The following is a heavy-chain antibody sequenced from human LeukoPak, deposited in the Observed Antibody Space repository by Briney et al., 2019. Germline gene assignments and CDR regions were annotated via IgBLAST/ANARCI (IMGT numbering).Heavy chain of an antibody. D-gene: IGHD3-16*01. V-gene: IGHV3-66*01. CDR3: AGSYVSRSFDY. CDR1: GFTVSINY. CDR2: IYRGGST. J-gene: IGHJ4*02. Sequence: PGGSLRLSCAASGFTVSINYISWVRQAPGKGLDWVSIIYRGGSTYYADSVKDRFTISRDNSKNTVYLQMNSLRAEDTAVYYCAGSYVSRSFDYWGQGTLVTVSS.